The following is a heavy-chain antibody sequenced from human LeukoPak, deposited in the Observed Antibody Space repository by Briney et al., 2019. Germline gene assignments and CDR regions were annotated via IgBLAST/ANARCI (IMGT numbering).Heavy chain of an antibody. CDR1: GGSISSYY. Sequence: SETLSLTCTVSGGSISSYYWGWIRQPPGKGLEWIGSIYYSGSTNYNPSLKSRVTISVDKSKNQFSLKLSSVTAADTAVYYCASYDYGDLSFDYWGQGTLVTVSS. J-gene: IGHJ4*02. CDR3: ASYDYGDLSFDY. CDR2: IYYSGST. V-gene: IGHV4-39*07. D-gene: IGHD4-17*01.